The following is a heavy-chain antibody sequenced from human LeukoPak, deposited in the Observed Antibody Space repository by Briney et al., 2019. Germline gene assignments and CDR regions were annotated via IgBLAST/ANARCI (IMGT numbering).Heavy chain of an antibody. V-gene: IGHV3-74*01. CDR2: INSDGSST. CDR3: ARWAFVEMATTDDAFDI. D-gene: IGHD5-24*01. J-gene: IGHJ3*02. Sequence: PGGSLRLSCAASGFTFSSYWMHWVRHAPGKGLVWVSRINSDGSSTSYADSVKGRFTISRDNAKNTLYLQMNSLRAEDTAVYYCARWAFVEMATTDDAFDIWGQGTMVTVSS. CDR1: GFTFSSYW.